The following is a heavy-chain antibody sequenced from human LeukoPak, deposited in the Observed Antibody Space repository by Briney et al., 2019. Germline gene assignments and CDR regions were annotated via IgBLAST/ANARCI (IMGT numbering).Heavy chain of an antibody. CDR2: ISSSSSYI. CDR3: ARDLFVAYRADYYYYGMDV. D-gene: IGHD3-16*01. J-gene: IGHJ6*02. V-gene: IGHV3-21*01. Sequence: GSLSLSCAASGFPFSSYSMNWVRPAPGKGLEWVSSISSSSSYIYYADSVKGRFTISRDNSKNTLYLQMNSLRAEDTAVYYCARDLFVAYRADYYYYGMDVWGRGTTVTVSS. CDR1: GFPFSSYS.